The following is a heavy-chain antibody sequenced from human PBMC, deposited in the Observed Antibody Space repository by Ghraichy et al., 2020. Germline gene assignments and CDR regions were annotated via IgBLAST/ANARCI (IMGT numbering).Heavy chain of an antibody. J-gene: IGHJ4*02. CDR3: AVGSWSGAPLPSDY. Sequence: GSLRLSCAASGFTFSSLWMHWVRQSPGKGLVWVSGISSDGGTTTFADSVKGRFTISRDNAKNAVYLQMNSLRVEDTAVYHCAVGSWSGAPLPSDYWGQGALVTVSS. CDR1: GFTFSSLW. D-gene: IGHD3-3*01. V-gene: IGHV3-74*01. CDR2: ISSDGGTT.